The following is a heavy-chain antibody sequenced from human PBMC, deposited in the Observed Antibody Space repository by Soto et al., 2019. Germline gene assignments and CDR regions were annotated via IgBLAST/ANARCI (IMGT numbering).Heavy chain of an antibody. Sequence: ASVKVSCKASGYTFTGYYMHWVRQAPGQGLEWMGGINPNSGVTNYAQKFQGRVTMTTDTSISTAYMELSRLRSDDSDVYYCARGLIVEVVAAAYLSNYGMDVWGQGTTVTVSS. CDR2: INPNSGVT. CDR3: ARGLIVEVVAAAYLSNYGMDV. V-gene: IGHV1-2*02. D-gene: IGHD3-22*01. J-gene: IGHJ6*02. CDR1: GYTFTGYY.